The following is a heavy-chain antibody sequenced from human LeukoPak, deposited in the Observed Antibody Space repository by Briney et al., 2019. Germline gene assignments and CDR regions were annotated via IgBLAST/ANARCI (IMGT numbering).Heavy chain of an antibody. CDR2: IYHSGGA. J-gene: IGHJ3*02. Sequence: SETLSLTCSVSGASVSSYYYNWIRQSPGKPLEWIGYIYHSGGANYNPSLSSRVTISVDTSKNHFSLRLNSVTAADTAVYYCARVLLGGPGDAFDIWGQGTMVTVSS. CDR1: GASVSSYY. CDR3: ARVLLGGPGDAFDI. D-gene: IGHD2-15*01. V-gene: IGHV4-59*02.